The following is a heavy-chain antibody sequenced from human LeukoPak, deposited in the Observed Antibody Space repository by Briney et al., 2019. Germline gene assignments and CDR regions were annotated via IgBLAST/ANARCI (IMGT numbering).Heavy chain of an antibody. V-gene: IGHV3-11*01. CDR1: GFTFDDYG. Sequence: PGGSLRLSCAASGFTFDDYGMSWIRQAPGKGLEWVSYISSSGSTIYYADSVKGRFTISRDNAKNSLYLQMNSLRAEDTAVYYCARFDGSGSSYYYYGMDVWGQGTTVTVSS. D-gene: IGHD3-10*01. CDR3: ARFDGSGSSYYYYGMDV. J-gene: IGHJ6*02. CDR2: ISSSGSTI.